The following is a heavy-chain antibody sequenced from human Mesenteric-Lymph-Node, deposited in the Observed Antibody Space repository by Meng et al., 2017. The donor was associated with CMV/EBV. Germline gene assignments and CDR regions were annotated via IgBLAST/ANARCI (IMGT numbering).Heavy chain of an antibody. V-gene: IGHV4-61*01. CDR1: GGSVSSGSFY. CDR2: TDDVGST. J-gene: IGHJ6*02. Sequence: SETLSPTCTVPGGSVSSGSFYWSWIRQPPGKGREWIGYTDDVGSTSHNPSLSSRASILIDTSKNQFALRLSSVTAADTAVYYCARVYGRKSLNFYYGMDVWGQGTTVTVSS. D-gene: IGHD4-17*01. CDR3: ARVYGRKSLNFYYGMDV.